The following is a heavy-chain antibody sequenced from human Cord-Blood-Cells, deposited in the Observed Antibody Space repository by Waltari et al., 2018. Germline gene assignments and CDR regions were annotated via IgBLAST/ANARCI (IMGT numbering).Heavy chain of an antibody. Sequence: QVQLVQSGAEVKKPGASVKVSCQVSGYTLTELSMHWVGQASGKGLEWMGGFDPEDGETIYAQKFQGRVTMTEDTSTDTAYMELSSLRSEDTAVYYCATTGDFWSGYDYWGQGTLVTVSS. J-gene: IGHJ4*02. CDR1: GYTLTELS. V-gene: IGHV1-24*01. CDR3: ATTGDFWSGYDY. CDR2: FDPEDGET. D-gene: IGHD3-3*01.